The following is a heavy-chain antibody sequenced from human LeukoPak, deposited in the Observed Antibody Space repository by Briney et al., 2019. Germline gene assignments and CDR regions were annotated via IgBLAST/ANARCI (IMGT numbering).Heavy chain of an antibody. CDR3: ARRNPSDAFDI. CDR1: GGSVSSDSYY. V-gene: IGHV4-61*01. J-gene: IGHJ3*02. CDR2: IYYSGST. Sequence: PSQTLSLTCTVSGGSVSSDSYYWSWIRQPPGKGLEWIGYIYYSGSTNHNPSLKSRVTISVDTSKNQFSLRLSSVTAADTAVYYCARRNPSDAFDIWGQGTMVTVSS.